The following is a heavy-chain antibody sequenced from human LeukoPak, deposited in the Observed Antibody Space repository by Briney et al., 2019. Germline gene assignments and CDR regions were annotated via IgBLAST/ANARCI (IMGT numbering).Heavy chain of an antibody. J-gene: IGHJ6*03. CDR3: ARALTTVTTGGYNYYYYMDV. Sequence: ASVKVSCKASGYTFTGYYMHWVRQAPGQGLEWMGWINPNSGGTNYAQKFQGRVTMTRDTSTSTDYLELSSLRSEDTAVYYCARALTTVTTGGYNYYYYMDVWGKGTTVTVSS. D-gene: IGHD4-17*01. CDR2: INPNSGGT. V-gene: IGHV1-2*02. CDR1: GYTFTGYY.